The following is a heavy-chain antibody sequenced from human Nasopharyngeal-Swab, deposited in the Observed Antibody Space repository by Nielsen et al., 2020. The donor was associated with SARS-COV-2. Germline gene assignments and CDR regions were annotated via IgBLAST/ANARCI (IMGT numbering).Heavy chain of an antibody. V-gene: IGHV2-26*01. J-gene: IGHJ4*02. CDR1: GFSLSNARMG. D-gene: IGHD4-11*01. CDR3: ARISDYTPFDY. Sequence: SGPTLVKPTETLTLTCTVSGFSLSNARMGVSWIRQPPGKALEWLAHIFSNDEESYSTSLKSRLTISKDTSKSQVVLTMTNMDPVDTATYYCARISDYTPFDYWGQGTLVTVSS. CDR2: IFSNDEE.